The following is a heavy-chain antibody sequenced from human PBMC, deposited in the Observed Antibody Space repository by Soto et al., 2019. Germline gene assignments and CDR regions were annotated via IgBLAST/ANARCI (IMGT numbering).Heavy chain of an antibody. CDR3: TRKTPPAGMEV. V-gene: IGHV3-13*01. CDR1: GFTLSSYD. J-gene: IGHJ6*02. Sequence: EVQLVESGGGLVQPGGSLRLSCAASGFTLSSYDIHWVRQATGEGLAWVSGIGSGGDTHYADSVKGRFIISREDGKNSLYLQMNILRVGDTAVYYCTRKTPPAGMEVWGQGARVTVSS. D-gene: IGHD2-15*01. CDR2: IGSGGDT.